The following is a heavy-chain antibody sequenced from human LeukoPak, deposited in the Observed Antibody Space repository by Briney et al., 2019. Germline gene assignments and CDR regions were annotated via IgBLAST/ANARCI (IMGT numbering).Heavy chain of an antibody. CDR1: GGTFSSYA. CDR2: IIPIFGTA. V-gene: IGHV1-69*13. CDR3: ARDRGGNGAMDY. D-gene: IGHD2-15*01. Sequence: SVKVSCKASGGTFSSYAISWVRQAPGQGLEWMGGIIPIFGTANYAQKFQGRVTITADESTSTAYMELSSLRSEDTAVYYCARDRGGNGAMDYWGQGTLVTVSS. J-gene: IGHJ4*02.